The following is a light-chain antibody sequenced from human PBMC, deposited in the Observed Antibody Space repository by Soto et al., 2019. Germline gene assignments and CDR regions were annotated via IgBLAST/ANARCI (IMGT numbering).Light chain of an antibody. CDR1: SSDVGGYNY. J-gene: IGLJ1*01. CDR2: EVT. V-gene: IGLV2-14*01. Sequence: QSALTQPASVSGSPGQSITISCTGTSSDVGGYNYVSWYQQHSGKAPKLIIYEVTNRPSGVSNRFSGSKSGNTASLTISGLQAEDEADYYCSSYTSSTTPYVFGIGTKLTVL. CDR3: SSYTSSTTPYV.